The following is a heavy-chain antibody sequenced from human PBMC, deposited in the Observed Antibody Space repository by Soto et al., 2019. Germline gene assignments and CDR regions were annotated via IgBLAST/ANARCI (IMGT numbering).Heavy chain of an antibody. Sequence: GASVKVSCKASGYTFTYYYVHWVRQAPGQGLEWMGWINPNSGVTNYAQKFQGWVTLTRDTSVSTAYMELNRLKSDDTAVFFCARGVSGWSPFDLWGQGTLVTV. CDR2: INPNSGVT. D-gene: IGHD6-19*01. J-gene: IGHJ4*02. CDR1: GYTFTYYY. CDR3: ARGVSGWSPFDL. V-gene: IGHV1-2*04.